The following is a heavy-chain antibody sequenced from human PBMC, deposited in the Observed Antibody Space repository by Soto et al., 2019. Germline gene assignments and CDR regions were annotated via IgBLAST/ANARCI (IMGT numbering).Heavy chain of an antibody. Sequence: QLHLQELGPGLVKPSETLSLTCTVSAGAVSSPRYYWGWVRQPPGKGPEWIATIYHSGSTYYNPSLKSRLSFTIATSKNQFSLTLTSATAADTAVYYCARVPREGTAVRHFFDPWGQGTLVTVSS. CDR2: IYHSGST. V-gene: IGHV4-39*02. CDR1: AGAVSSPRYY. D-gene: IGHD2-2*01. J-gene: IGHJ4*01. CDR3: ARVPREGTAVRHFFDP.